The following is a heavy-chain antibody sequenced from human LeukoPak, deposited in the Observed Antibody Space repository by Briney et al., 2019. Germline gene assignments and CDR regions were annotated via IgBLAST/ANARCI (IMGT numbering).Heavy chain of an antibody. Sequence: GGSLRLSCAVSGFTVSSNYMSWVRQAPGKGLEWVSVYYSCGSTNYADLVKGKFSISRDKSKNKLLFQMNRPRAEDTAVYLRGREQPTGYDSGFYVWTWGQGTLVTVS. CDR2: YYSCGST. CDR1: GFTVSSNY. D-gene: IGHD6-19*01. J-gene: IGHJ5*02. CDR3: GREQPTGYDSGFYVWT. V-gene: IGHV3-66*01.